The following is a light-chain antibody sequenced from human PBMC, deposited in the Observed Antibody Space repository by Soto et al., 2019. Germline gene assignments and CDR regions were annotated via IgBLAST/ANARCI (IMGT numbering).Light chain of an antibody. J-gene: IGKJ2*01. Sequence: EVVLTQSPGTLSLSPGERATLSCWASQSVSRSYLAWYQQKPGQAPRLLSYIASSRATVIPDRFSGSVSGTDFTHTISRLEPEDFEMYYGKQYGISPDTSGQGTKLEIK. CDR2: IAS. CDR1: QSVSRSY. CDR3: KQYGISPDT. V-gene: IGKV3-20*01.